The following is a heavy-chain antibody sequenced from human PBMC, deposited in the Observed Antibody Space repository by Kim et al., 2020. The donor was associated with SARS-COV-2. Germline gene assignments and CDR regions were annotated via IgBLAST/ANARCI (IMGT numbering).Heavy chain of an antibody. D-gene: IGHD3-3*01. CDR1: GDSISRYY. Sequence: SETLSLTCTVSGDSISRYYCSWIRQPPGKGLEWIGFISNSGSPNYNASLKGRVTISVDTSKNQFSLALTSVTAADTAVYYCARGGTFFWNPRYWGQGTLV. J-gene: IGHJ4*02. CDR2: ISNSGSP. V-gene: IGHV4-59*13. CDR3: ARGGTFFWNPRY.